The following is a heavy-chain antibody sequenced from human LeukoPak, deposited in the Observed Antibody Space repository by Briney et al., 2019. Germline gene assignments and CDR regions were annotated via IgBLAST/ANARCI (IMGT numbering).Heavy chain of an antibody. D-gene: IGHD6-13*01. V-gene: IGHV4-59*01. CDR1: GGSISGYY. Sequence: PSETLSLTCTVSGGSISGYYWSWIRQPPGRGLEWIGYIYYSGSTNYNPSLNSRVSISVDTSKNQFSLTMTSVTAADTAVYYCAREEDTNSWLDFDFWGQGTLVTVSS. CDR2: IYYSGST. CDR3: AREEDTNSWLDFDF. J-gene: IGHJ4*02.